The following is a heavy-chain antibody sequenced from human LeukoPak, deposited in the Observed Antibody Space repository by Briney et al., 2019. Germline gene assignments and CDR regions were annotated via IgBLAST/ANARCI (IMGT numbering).Heavy chain of an antibody. CDR2: ISSSSSYI. CDR1: GFTFSSYS. D-gene: IGHD1-1*01. CDR3: ARQAGTTYYFDY. V-gene: IGHV3-21*01. J-gene: IGHJ4*02. Sequence: GGSLRLSCAASGFTFSSYSMNWVRQAPGKGLEWVSSISSSSSYIYYADSVKGRFTISRDNAKNSLYLQMNSLRAEDTAVYYCARQAGTTYYFDYWGQGTLVTVSS.